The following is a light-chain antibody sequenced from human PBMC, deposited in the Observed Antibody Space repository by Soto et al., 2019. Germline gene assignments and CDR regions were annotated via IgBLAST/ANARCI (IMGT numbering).Light chain of an antibody. CDR1: QSVDSNY. J-gene: IGKJ4*01. V-gene: IGKV3-20*01. CDR3: QQYDSSPLT. Sequence: EIVLTQSPDTLSLSPGERATLSCRASQSVDSNYLAWYQRKPGQAPRVLIYDASIRATGIPDRFSGSGSGTDFTLTISRLEPEDSAVYYCQQYDSSPLTFGGGTKV. CDR2: DAS.